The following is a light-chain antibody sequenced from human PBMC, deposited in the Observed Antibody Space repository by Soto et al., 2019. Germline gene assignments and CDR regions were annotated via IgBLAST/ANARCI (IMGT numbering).Light chain of an antibody. CDR1: QRISGY. Sequence: EIVLTQSPATLALSPVEGATLYCRASQRISGYLAWYQQKPGQAPRLLIYGASSRATGIPDRFSGSGSGTDFTLAISRLEPEDFAVYYCQQYGGPLTFGGGTKVDIK. V-gene: IGKV3-20*01. CDR2: GAS. CDR3: QQYGGPLT. J-gene: IGKJ4*01.